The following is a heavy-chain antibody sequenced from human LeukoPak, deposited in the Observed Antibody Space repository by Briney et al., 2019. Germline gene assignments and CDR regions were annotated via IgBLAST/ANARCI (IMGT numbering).Heavy chain of an antibody. Sequence: PGGSLRLSCAASGFTFSTYWMGWVRQAPGKGLEWVAKIKPDGSEKDHVDSVKGRFTISRDNAKNSLYLQLKSLRAEDTAVYYCARSRFYFDYWGQGTLVTVSS. CDR1: GFTFSTYW. CDR2: IKPDGSEK. J-gene: IGHJ4*02. V-gene: IGHV3-7*01. CDR3: ARSRFYFDY.